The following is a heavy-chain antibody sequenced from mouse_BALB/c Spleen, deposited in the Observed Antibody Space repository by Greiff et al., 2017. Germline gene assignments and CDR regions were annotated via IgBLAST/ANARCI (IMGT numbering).Heavy chain of an antibody. CDR2: INPGSSTI. CDR1: GFDFSRYW. J-gene: IGHJ2*01. V-gene: IGHV4-2*02. Sequence: EVKLLESGGGLVQPGGSLNLSCAASGFDFSRYWMSWARQAPGKGQEWIGEINPGSSTINYTPSLKDKFIISRDNAKNTLYLQMSKVRSEDTALYYCARLDPVVKKDYFDYWGQGTTLTVSS. CDR3: ARLDPVVKKDYFDY. D-gene: IGHD1-1*01.